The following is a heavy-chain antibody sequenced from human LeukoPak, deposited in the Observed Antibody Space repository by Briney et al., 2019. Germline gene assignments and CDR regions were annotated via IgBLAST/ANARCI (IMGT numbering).Heavy chain of an antibody. V-gene: IGHV1-18*01. CDR2: ISAYNGNT. CDR1: GYXFTSYG. J-gene: IGHJ5*02. CDR3: ARGQAHNWFDP. Sequence: ASVKVSCKASGYXFTSYGISWVRQAPGQGLEWMAWISAYNGNTNYAQKFQGRVTMTTDTSTSTAYMELRSLRSDDTAVYYCARGQAHNWFDPWGQGTLVTVSS.